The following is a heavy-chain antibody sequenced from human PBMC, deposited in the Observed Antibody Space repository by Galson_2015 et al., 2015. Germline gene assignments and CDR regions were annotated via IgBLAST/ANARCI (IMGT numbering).Heavy chain of an antibody. D-gene: IGHD6-13*01. V-gene: IGHV3-7*03. J-gene: IGHJ5*02. CDR3: ARAAAAGPMYNWFDP. CDR2: IRSKAYGGTTE. Sequence: SLRLSCAASGFTFSSYWMSWVRQAPGKGLEWVGFIRSKAYGGTTEYYVDSVKGRFTISRDNAKNSLYLQMNSLRAEDTAVYYCARAAAAGPMYNWFDPWGQGTLVTVSS. CDR1: GFTFSSYW.